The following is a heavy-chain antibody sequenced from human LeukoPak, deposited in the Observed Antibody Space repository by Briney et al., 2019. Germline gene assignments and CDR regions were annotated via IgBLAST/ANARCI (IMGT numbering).Heavy chain of an antibody. J-gene: IGHJ6*02. CDR2: INPNSGGT. Sequence: ASVKVSCKASGYTFTGYYMHWVRQAPGQGLEWTGWINPNSGGTNYAQKFQGRVTMTRDTSISTAYVELSRLRSDDTAVYYCATLGYCSSTSCYYYYYGMDVWGQGTTVTVSS. D-gene: IGHD2-2*01. V-gene: IGHV1-2*02. CDR3: ATLGYCSSTSCYYYYYGMDV. CDR1: GYTFTGYY.